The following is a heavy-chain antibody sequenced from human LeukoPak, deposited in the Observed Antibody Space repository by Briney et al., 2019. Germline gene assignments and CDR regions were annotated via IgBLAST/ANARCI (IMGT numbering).Heavy chain of an antibody. CDR1: GESFSGYY. J-gene: IGHJ4*02. Sequence: PSETLSLTCAVYGESFSGYYWSWIRQPPGKGLEWIGSIYYSGSTYYNPSLKSRVTISVDTSKNQFSLKLSSVTAADTAVYYCARAVVVVASPYFDYWGQGTLVTVSS. CDR2: IYYSGST. D-gene: IGHD2-15*01. V-gene: IGHV4-34*01. CDR3: ARAVVVVASPYFDY.